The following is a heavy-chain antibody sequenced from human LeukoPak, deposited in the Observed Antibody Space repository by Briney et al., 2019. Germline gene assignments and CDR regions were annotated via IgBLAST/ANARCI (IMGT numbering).Heavy chain of an antibody. CDR3: SRGSDESKTGDY. V-gene: IGHV4-34*01. Sequence: KASETLSLTCAIYGGSFSHYYWSWIRQPPGKGLEWVGENHPSGSTSFNPSLESRVSISKDTSKNQLPLKLTSVTATDTAVYYCSRGSDESKTGDYWGQGTLVTVSA. CDR2: NHPSGST. D-gene: IGHD6-25*01. J-gene: IGHJ4*02. CDR1: GGSFSHYY.